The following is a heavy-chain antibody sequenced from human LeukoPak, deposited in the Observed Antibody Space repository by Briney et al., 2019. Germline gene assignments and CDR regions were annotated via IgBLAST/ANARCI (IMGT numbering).Heavy chain of an antibody. D-gene: IGHD3-22*01. Sequence: SETLSLTCTVSGGSISSGGYYWSWIRQHPGKGLEWIGYIYYSGSTYYNPSLKSRVTISVDTSKNQFSLKLSSVTAADTAVYYCARDRFVRRPEQDYYDSSGYWTPDAFDIWGQGTMVTVSS. V-gene: IGHV4-31*03. CDR2: IYYSGST. CDR1: GGSISSGGYY. CDR3: ARDRFVRRPEQDYYDSSGYWTPDAFDI. J-gene: IGHJ3*02.